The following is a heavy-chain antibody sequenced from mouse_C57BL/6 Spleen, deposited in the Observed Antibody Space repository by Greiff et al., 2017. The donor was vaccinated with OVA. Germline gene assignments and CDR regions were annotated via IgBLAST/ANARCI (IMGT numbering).Heavy chain of an antibody. CDR2: IDPSDSET. CDR3: AREGAYYSNYENAMDY. Sequence: QVQLQQSGAELVRPGSSVKLSCKASGYTFTSYWMHWVKQRPIQGLEWIGNIDPSDSETHYNQKFKDKATLTVDKSSSTAYMQLSSLTSEDSAVYYCAREGAYYSNYENAMDYWGQGTSVTVSS. V-gene: IGHV1-52*01. CDR1: GYTFTSYW. J-gene: IGHJ4*01. D-gene: IGHD2-5*01.